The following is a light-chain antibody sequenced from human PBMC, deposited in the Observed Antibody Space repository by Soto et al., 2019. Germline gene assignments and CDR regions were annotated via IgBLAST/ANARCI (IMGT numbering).Light chain of an antibody. J-gene: IGKJ1*01. V-gene: IGKV1-39*01. CDR3: QQSHSTPWT. CDR1: QPITTY. Sequence: DIQMTQSPSSPSASVGDRVSITCRASQPITTYLRWYQQKPGKAPKVLISSASNLQSGVPSRFSGGGSGTDFTLTIRNIQLEDFETYYCQQSHSTPWTLGQGTKVDIK. CDR2: SAS.